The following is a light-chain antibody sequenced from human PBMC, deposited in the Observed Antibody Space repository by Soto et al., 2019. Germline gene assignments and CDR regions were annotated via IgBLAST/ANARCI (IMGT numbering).Light chain of an antibody. J-gene: IGLJ2*01. CDR2: DVS. CDR3: SSYTSSSTHVI. V-gene: IGLV2-14*01. Sequence: QSALTQPASVSGSPGQSITISCTGTSSDIGDYNYVSWYQQHPGKAPKLMIYDVSNRPSGVSNRFSGSKSGNTASLTISGLQAEDEADYCCSSYTSSSTHVIFGGGTKLTVL. CDR1: SSDIGDYNY.